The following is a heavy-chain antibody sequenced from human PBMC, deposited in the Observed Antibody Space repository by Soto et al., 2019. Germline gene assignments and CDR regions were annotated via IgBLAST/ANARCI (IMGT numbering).Heavy chain of an antibody. CDR2: IIPIFGTA. CDR3: ARDTVGNYFDY. V-gene: IGHV1-69*06. J-gene: IGHJ4*02. D-gene: IGHD1-26*01. CDR1: GYTFTGYY. Sequence: SVKVSCKASGYTFTGYYMHWVRQAPGQGLEWMGGIIPIFGTANYAQKFQGRVTITADKSTSTAYMELSSLRSEDTAVYYCARDTVGNYFDYWGQGTLVTVSS.